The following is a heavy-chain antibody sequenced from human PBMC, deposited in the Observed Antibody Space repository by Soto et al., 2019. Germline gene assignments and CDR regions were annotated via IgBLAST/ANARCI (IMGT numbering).Heavy chain of an antibody. CDR1: GFTFSHYW. J-gene: IGHJ4*02. CDR3: AREVWVDELERFDY. CDR2: SSSDGSRT. D-gene: IGHD3-3*01. Sequence: EVQLVESGGGLVQPGGSLRLSCAASGFTFSHYWMHWVRQTPGKGLVWVSRSSSDGSRTTYADSVKGRFTISRDNGKNTLYLQMNNLRAEETAVYFCAREVWVDELERFDYWGQGTLVSVSS. V-gene: IGHV3-74*01.